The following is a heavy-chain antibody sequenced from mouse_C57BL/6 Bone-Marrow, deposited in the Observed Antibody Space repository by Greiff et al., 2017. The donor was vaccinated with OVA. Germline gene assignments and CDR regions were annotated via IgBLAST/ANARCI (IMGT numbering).Heavy chain of an antibody. V-gene: IGHV1-81*01. CDR3: ASSGMAGTDAY. J-gene: IGHJ3*01. CDR1: GYTFTSYG. D-gene: IGHD4-1*01. CDR2: IYPRSGNT. Sequence: QVQLQQSGAELARPGASVKLSCKASGYTFTSYGISWVKQRTGQGLEWIGEIYPRSGNTYYNEKFKGKATLTADKSSSTAYMELRSLTSEDSAVYFCASSGMAGTDAYWGQGTLVTVSA.